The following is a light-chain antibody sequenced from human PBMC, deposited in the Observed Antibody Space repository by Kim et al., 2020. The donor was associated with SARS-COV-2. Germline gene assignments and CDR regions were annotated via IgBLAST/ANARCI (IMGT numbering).Light chain of an antibody. CDR3: QQRGS. CDR1: QGVSNY. V-gene: IGKV3-11*01. J-gene: IGKJ5*01. Sequence: EIVLWQSPGTLSLSPGHRATLSCRASQGVSNYLAWYQQKPGQAPRLLIYEASKRAAGIPARFSGSGSGTDFTLTISRLEPGDSAVYFCQQRGSFGQGTRLEIK. CDR2: EAS.